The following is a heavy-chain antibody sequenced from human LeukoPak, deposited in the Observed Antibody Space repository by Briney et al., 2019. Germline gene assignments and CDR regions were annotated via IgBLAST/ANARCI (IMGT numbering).Heavy chain of an antibody. V-gene: IGHV3-48*04. CDR1: GFTFSSFS. J-gene: IGHJ4*02. Sequence: GGSLRLSCAASGFTFSSFSMNWVRQAPGKGLEWVSYIRTSGTNTDYTGSVKGRFTISRENAKRLVFLQMNNLRVEDTAVYYCARGVTGLDYWGQGTLVTVSS. D-gene: IGHD3-10*01. CDR3: ARGVTGLDY. CDR2: IRTSGTNT.